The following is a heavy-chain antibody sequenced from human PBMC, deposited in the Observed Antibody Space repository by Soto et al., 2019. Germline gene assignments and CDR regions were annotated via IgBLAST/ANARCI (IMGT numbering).Heavy chain of an antibody. D-gene: IGHD6-19*01. CDR3: TTHTSGSDY. J-gene: IGHJ4*02. CDR2: MNPNSGNT. V-gene: IGHV1-8*01. CDR1: GYTFTSHD. Sequence: QVQLVQSGAEVKSPGASVKVSCKASGYTFTSHDINWVRQATGQGPEWVGWMNPNSGNTGYAQKFQGRVTMTRDTSISTAYMEVSSLRSEDTAVYYSTTHTSGSDYWGQGTMVIVS.